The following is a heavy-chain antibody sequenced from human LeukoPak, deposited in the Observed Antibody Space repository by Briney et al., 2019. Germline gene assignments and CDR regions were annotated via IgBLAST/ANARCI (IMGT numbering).Heavy chain of an antibody. Sequence: GGSLRLSCAASGFTFSSYGMHWVRQAPGKGLEWVAVISYDGSNKYYADSVKGRSTISRDNSKNTLYLQMNSLRAEDTAVYYCAKGAWGQQLSYYFDYWGQGTLVTVSS. D-gene: IGHD6-13*01. CDR3: AKGAWGQQLSYYFDY. CDR1: GFTFSSYG. CDR2: ISYDGSNK. J-gene: IGHJ4*02. V-gene: IGHV3-30*18.